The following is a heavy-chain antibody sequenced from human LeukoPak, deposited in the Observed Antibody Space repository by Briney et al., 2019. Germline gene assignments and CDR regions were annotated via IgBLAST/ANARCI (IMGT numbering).Heavy chain of an antibody. D-gene: IGHD3-22*01. CDR3: AKEKNYYDSSGYYDY. V-gene: IGHV3-23*01. CDR1: GFTFSSYA. J-gene: IGHJ4*02. Sequence: GGSLRLSCAASGFTFSSYAMSWVRQAPGKGLEWVSAISGSGGSTYYADSVKGRFTISRDNSKNTLYLQMDSLRAEDTAIYYCAKEKNYYDSSGYYDYWGQGTLVTVSS. CDR2: ISGSGGST.